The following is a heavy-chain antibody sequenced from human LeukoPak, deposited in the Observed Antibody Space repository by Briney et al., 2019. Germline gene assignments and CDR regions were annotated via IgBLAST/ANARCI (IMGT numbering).Heavy chain of an antibody. D-gene: IGHD1-1*01. Sequence: SETLSLTCAVYGGSFSGYYWSWIRQPPGKGPEWIGEINHSGSTNYNPSLKSRVTISVDTSKNQFSLKLSSVTAADTAVYYCARGVMSTTGTYSEGYRGQGTLVTVSS. V-gene: IGHV4-34*01. CDR3: ARGVMSTTGTYSEGY. CDR1: GGSFSGYY. J-gene: IGHJ4*02. CDR2: INHSGST.